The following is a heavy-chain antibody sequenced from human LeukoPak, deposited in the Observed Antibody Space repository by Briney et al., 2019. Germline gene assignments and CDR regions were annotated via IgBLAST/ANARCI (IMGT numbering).Heavy chain of an antibody. D-gene: IGHD1-26*01. J-gene: IGHJ4*02. CDR3: AREGGSGSHLDY. CDR1: GYTFTVYY. V-gene: IGHV1-2*02. CDR2: INPNSGGT. Sequence: ASVKVSCKASGYTFTVYYMHWVRQAPGQGLEWMGWINPNSGGTNYAQKFQGRVTITRDTSISTAYMELSRLRSDDTAVYYCAREGGSGSHLDYWGQGTLVTVSS.